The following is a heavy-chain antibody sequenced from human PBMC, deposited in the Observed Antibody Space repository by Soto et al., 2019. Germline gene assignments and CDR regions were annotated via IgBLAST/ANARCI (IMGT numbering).Heavy chain of an antibody. CDR1: VGTFSSYT. J-gene: IGHJ3*02. V-gene: IGHV1-69*02. CDR3: ASLQGDYGDYDAFDI. CDR2: IIPILGIA. D-gene: IGHD4-17*01. Sequence: SVKVSCKASVGTFSSYTISWGRQAPGQGLEWMGRIIPILGIANYAQKFQGRVTITANKSTSTAYMELSSLRSEDTAVYYCASLQGDYGDYDAFDIWGQGTMVTVSS.